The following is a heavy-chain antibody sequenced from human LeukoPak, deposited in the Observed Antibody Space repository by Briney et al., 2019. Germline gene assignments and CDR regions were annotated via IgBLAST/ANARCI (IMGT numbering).Heavy chain of an antibody. CDR2: INQNGGEK. CDR1: GFTVSGYW. V-gene: IGHV3-7*01. CDR3: ARYRHLGY. Sequence: GGSLRLSCADSGFTVSGYWMNWVRQAPGKGLEWVANINQNGGEKYYVDSVKGRLTISRDNGKNSLYLQMNSLRAEDTAVYYCARYRHLGYWGQGTLVTVSS. J-gene: IGHJ4*02.